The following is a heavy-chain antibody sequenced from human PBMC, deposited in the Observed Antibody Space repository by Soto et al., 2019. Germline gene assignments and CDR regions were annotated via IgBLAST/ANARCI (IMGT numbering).Heavy chain of an antibody. CDR2: IYYSGST. V-gene: IGHV4-59*08. J-gene: IGHJ6*03. CDR1: GGSISSYY. Sequence: PSETLSLTCTVSGGSISSYYWSWIRQPPGKGLEWIGYIYYSGSTNYNPSLKSRVTISVDTSKNQFSLKLSSVTAADTAVYYCARSLEYCGSTSCYLSTDYYYYYMDVWGKGTTVTVSS. D-gene: IGHD2-2*01. CDR3: ARSLEYCGSTSCYLSTDYYYYYMDV.